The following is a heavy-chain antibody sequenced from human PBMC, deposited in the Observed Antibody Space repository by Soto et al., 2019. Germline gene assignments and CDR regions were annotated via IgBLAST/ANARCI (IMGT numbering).Heavy chain of an antibody. CDR1: GFTFSNYG. V-gene: IGHV1-18*01. CDR3: ATDIARVPEHNFFYYSALDV. J-gene: IGHJ6*02. CDR2: VSANNGHT. Sequence: ASVKVSCKASGFTFSNYGLNWVRQAPGQGLEWMGWVSANNGHTNYTQNLQGRVPMTTDTSTSTAYMELRGLRFDDTAVYYCATDIARVPEHNFFYYSALDVWGQGTTVTVSS. D-gene: IGHD2-2*01.